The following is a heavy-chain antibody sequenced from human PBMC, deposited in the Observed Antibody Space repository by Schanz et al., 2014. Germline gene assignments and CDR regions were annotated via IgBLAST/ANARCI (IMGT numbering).Heavy chain of an antibody. D-gene: IGHD3-10*01. CDR3: AKGRFGELSAFDI. V-gene: IGHV3-23*04. J-gene: IGHJ3*02. CDR2: ISASGGDT. CDR1: GFTFSSYG. Sequence: VQLVESGGGVVQPGRSLRLSCAASGFTFSSYGMNWLRQAPGKGLEWVSAISASGGDTYYADSVKGRFTISRDNSKNTLYLQMNSLRAEDTAVYYCAKGRFGELSAFDIWGQGTMVTVSS.